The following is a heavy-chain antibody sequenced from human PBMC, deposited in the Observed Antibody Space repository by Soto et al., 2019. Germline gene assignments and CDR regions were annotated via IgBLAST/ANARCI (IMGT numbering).Heavy chain of an antibody. V-gene: IGHV3-23*01. CDR3: AKGRSYYYYGVDV. J-gene: IGHJ6*02. CDR2: IIDSGGST. Sequence: GEALKISCAASGFTCSSCAMGWVRQAPGKGLEWVSDIIDSGGSTYYADSVKGRFTISRDNSKSTLYLQMNSLRAEDTALYYCAKGRSYYYYGVDVWGQGTTVTVSS. CDR1: GFTCSSCA.